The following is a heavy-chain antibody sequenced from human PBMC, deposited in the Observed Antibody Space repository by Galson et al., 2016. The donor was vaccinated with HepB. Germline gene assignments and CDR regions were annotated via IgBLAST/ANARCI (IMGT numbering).Heavy chain of an antibody. Sequence: QSGAEVTKPGESLKISCKGDGYSFSNYWIGWVRQMPGKGLEWMGIIYPGDSDTRYSPSFQGQVTISADKSFSSAYLQWSSLKASATGIYYCARAQRKVSVGGLYGMDLWGQGTPVTVSS. J-gene: IGHJ6*02. V-gene: IGHV5-51*01. D-gene: IGHD6-19*01. CDR3: ARAQRKVSVGGLYGMDL. CDR2: IYPGDSDT. CDR1: GYSFSNYW.